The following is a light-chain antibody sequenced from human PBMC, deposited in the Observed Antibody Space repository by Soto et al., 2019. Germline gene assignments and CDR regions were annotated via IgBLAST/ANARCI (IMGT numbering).Light chain of an antibody. J-gene: IGLJ1*01. Sequence: QSVLTQPGSVSGSPGQSITISCTGTRXDVGGYEYVSWYQQHPGKAPKLMIYEVSRRPSGVSNRFSGSKSGSTASMTISGLQAGDEADYYCTSYTSTFTYVFGTGTKVTLL. CDR2: EVS. CDR1: RXDVGGYEY. CDR3: TSYTSTFTYV. V-gene: IGLV2-14*01.